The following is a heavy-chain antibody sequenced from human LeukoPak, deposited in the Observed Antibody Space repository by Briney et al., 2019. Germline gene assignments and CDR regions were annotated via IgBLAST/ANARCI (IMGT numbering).Heavy chain of an antibody. CDR3: ARAGPPAFDP. V-gene: IGHV3-48*03. CDR2: ISYSGSTT. CDR1: GFTFTNFE. Sequence: GGSLRLSCSASGFTFTNFEMNWVRQAPGKGLEWVSYISYSGSTTSYADSVKGRFTISRDNAKNSLYLQMNSLRAEDTAVYYCARAGPPAFDPWGQGTLVTVSS. J-gene: IGHJ5*02.